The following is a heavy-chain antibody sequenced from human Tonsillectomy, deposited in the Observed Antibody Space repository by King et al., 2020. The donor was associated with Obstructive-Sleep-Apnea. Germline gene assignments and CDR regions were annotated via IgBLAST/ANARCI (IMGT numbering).Heavy chain of an antibody. Sequence: VQLVESGGGMVQPGRSLRLSCVASGFTLRTFGMNWVRQAPGKGLQWVALISSDGSSKYYADSVKGRFTISRDNSKNTLSLQMNSLRTEDTAVYYCAKGLTYYSRSHDSLDVWGHGTTVTVSS. CDR2: ISSDGSSK. V-gene: IGHV3-30*18. CDR3: AKGLTYYSRSHDSLDV. J-gene: IGHJ6*02. D-gene: IGHD3-10*01. CDR1: GFTLRTFG.